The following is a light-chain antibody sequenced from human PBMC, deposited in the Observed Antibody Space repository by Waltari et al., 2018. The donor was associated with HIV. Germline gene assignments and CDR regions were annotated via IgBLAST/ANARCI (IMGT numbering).Light chain of an antibody. CDR3: QAWDSSTGV. CDR1: KLGDKY. J-gene: IGLJ3*02. CDR2: QDN. Sequence: SYEVTQPPSVSVSPGQTASITCSGDKLGDKYVCWFQQKPGQSPVLVIYQDNKRPSGIPERFSGSNSGNTATLTISGTQSMDEADYYCQAWDSSTGVFGGGTKLTVL. V-gene: IGLV3-1*01.